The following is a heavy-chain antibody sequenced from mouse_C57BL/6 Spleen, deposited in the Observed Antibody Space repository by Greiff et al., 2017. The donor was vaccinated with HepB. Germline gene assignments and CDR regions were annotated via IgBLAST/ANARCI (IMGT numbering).Heavy chain of an antibody. J-gene: IGHJ2*01. CDR1: GYAFSSSW. D-gene: IGHD2-2*01. Sequence: VKLQQSGPELVKPGASVKISCKASGYAFSSSWMNWVKQRPGKGLEWIGRIYPGDGDTNYNGKFKGKATLTADKSSSTAYMQLSSLTSEDSAVYFCARELVFDYWGQGTTLTVSS. V-gene: IGHV1-82*01. CDR2: IYPGDGDT. CDR3: ARELVFDY.